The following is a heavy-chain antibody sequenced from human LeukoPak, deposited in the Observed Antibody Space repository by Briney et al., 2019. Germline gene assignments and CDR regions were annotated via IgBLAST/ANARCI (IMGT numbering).Heavy chain of an antibody. V-gene: IGHV1-18*01. CDR1: GYTFTSYG. CDR2: IIAYNGNT. J-gene: IGHJ4*02. CDR3: ARAGYDLLTLAPDPANDH. D-gene: IGHD3-9*01. Sequence: GASVKVSCKASGYTFTSYGFNWVRQAPGQGLEWMGWIIAYNGNTNYAQKLQGRVTMTTDTSTSTAYMELRSLRSDDTAVYYCARAGYDLLTLAPDPANDHWGQGTLVTVSS.